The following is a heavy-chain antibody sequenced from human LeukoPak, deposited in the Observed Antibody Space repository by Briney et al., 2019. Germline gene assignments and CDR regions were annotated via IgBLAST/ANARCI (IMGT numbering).Heavy chain of an antibody. V-gene: IGHV3-48*03. D-gene: IGHD6-19*01. J-gene: IGHJ4*02. CDR2: ISSSGSTI. CDR3: ARDPLRSGGAVAGAPYFDY. CDR1: GFTFSSYE. Sequence: GGSLRLSCAASGFTFSSYEMNWVRQAPGKGLEWVSYISSSGSTIYYADSVKGRFTISRDNAKNSLYLQMNSLRAEDTAVYYCARDPLRSGGAVAGAPYFDYWGQGTLVTVSS.